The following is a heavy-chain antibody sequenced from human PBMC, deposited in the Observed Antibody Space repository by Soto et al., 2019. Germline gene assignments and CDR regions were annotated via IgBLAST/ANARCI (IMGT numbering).Heavy chain of an antibody. CDR2: VSSDGSST. CDR3: ARGLPNFSSFDS. D-gene: IGHD5-12*01. J-gene: IGHJ4*02. Sequence: EVQLVESGGGLVQPGESLRLSCAASGFTFSNYWMHWIRQAPGKGLVWVSRVSSDGSSTVYASSVAGRLTISRDNAKNTRYLQMNSLSDEDTAVYYCARGLPNFSSFDSWGQGTLVTVSS. CDR1: GFTFSNYW. V-gene: IGHV3-74*01.